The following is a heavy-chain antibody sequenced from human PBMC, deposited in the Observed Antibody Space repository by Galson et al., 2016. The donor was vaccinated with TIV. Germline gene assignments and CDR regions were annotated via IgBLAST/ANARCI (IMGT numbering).Heavy chain of an antibody. J-gene: IGHJ4*02. CDR2: IDWDADI. V-gene: IGHV2-70*11. CDR3: ARTSYYYDSSGYYEGILYFDY. Sequence: PALVKPTQTLTLTCSFSGFSLSTSGLCVSWIRQPPGKALEWLARIDWDADIYYSPFMKARLTISKDTSKNQVVLTMTNLDPVDTATYYCARTSYYYDSSGYYEGILYFDYWGQGSRVTVSS. CDR1: GFSLSTSGLC. D-gene: IGHD3-22*01.